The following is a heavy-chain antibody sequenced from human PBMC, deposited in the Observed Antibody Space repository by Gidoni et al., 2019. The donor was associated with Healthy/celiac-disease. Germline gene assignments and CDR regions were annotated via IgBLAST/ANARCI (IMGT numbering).Heavy chain of an antibody. D-gene: IGHD3-22*01. CDR1: GFTFSSDA. J-gene: IGHJ3*02. CDR3: AKDYYDSSGYYEAFDI. Sequence: EVQLLESGGGLVQPGGPLRLSCAASGFTFSSDAMSGVRQAPGKGLEWVSAISGSGGSTYYADSLKGRFTISRDNSKNTLYLQMNSLRAEDTAVYYCAKDYYDSSGYYEAFDIWGQGTMVTVSS. V-gene: IGHV3-23*01. CDR2: ISGSGGST.